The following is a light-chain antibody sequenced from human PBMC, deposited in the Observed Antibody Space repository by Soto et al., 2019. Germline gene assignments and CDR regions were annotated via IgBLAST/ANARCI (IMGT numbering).Light chain of an antibody. CDR2: GNS. J-gene: IGLJ1*01. CDR3: QSYDSSLSGYV. CDR1: SSNIGAGYD. Sequence: QSVLTQPPSVSGAPGQRVTISCTESSSNIGAGYDVHWYQQLPGTAPKLLIYGNSNRPSGVPDRFSGSKSGTSASLAITGLQAEDEADYYCQSYDSSLSGYVFGTGTKVTGL. V-gene: IGLV1-40*01.